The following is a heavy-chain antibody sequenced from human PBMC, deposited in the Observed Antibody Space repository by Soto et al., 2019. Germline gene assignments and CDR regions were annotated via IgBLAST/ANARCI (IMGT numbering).Heavy chain of an antibody. Sequence: PGGSLRLSCAASGFTFSSYSMNWVRQAPGKGLEWVSYISSSSSTIYYADSVKGRVTISVDTSKNQFSLQLKSVTAADTAPYYCARFSGSYYYAMDVWGQGSTVTVSS. CDR2: ISSSSSTI. J-gene: IGHJ6*02. D-gene: IGHD6-19*01. CDR3: ARFSGSYYYAMDV. V-gene: IGHV3-48*01. CDR1: GFTFSSYS.